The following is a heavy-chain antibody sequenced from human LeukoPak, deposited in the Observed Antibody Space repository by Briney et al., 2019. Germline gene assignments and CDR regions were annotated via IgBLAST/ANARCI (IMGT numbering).Heavy chain of an antibody. CDR1: GYTFTSYG. CDR3: ARVPMSSYGTYSYYYYMDV. V-gene: IGHV1-18*01. CDR2: ISAYNGNT. Sequence: ASVKVSCKASGYTFTSYGISWVRQATGQGLEWMGWISAYNGNTNYAQKLQGRVTMTTDTSTSTAYMELGSLRSDDTAVYYCARVPMSSYGTYSYYYYMDVWGKGTTVTVSS. J-gene: IGHJ6*03. D-gene: IGHD5-18*01.